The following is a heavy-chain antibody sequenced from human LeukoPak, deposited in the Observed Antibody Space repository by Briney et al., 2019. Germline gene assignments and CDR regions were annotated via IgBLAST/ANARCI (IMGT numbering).Heavy chain of an antibody. Sequence: ASVKVSCKASGYTFTSYYMHWVRQAPGQGLEWMGIINPSGGSTSYAQKFQGRVTMTTDTSTSTAYMELRSLRSDDTAVYYCARDAPDRWELLRGGYYYYMDVWGKGTTVTVSS. CDR3: ARDAPDRWELLRGGYYYYMDV. CDR2: INPSGGST. CDR1: GYTFTSYY. J-gene: IGHJ6*03. D-gene: IGHD1-26*01. V-gene: IGHV1-46*01.